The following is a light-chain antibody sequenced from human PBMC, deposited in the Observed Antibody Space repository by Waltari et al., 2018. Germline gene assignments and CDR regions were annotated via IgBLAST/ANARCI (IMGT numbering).Light chain of an antibody. CDR1: QSVGTW. CDR3: QQYSSFST. CDR2: MAS. V-gene: IGKV1-5*03. Sequence: DIQMTQLPSPLSESVGDRVTTSCRASQSVGTWLAWYQQKPGKAPKLLIYMASSLESGVPSRFSGSGSGTEFTLTISSLQPDDFATYSCQQYSSFSTFGQGTKV. J-gene: IGKJ2*01.